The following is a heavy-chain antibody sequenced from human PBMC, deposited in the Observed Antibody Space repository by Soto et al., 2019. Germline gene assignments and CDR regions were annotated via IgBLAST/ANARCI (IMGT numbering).Heavy chain of an antibody. V-gene: IGHV3-21*01. D-gene: IGHD2-2*01. CDR3: ARDEGIVVVPAAISDYYGMDV. CDR1: GFTFSSYS. Sequence: LRLSCAASGFTFSSYSMNWVRQAPGKGLEWVSSISSSSSYIYYADSVKGRFTISRDNAKNSLYLQMNSLRAEDTAVYYCARDEGIVVVPAAISDYYGMDVWGQGTTVTVSS. J-gene: IGHJ6*02. CDR2: ISSSSSYI.